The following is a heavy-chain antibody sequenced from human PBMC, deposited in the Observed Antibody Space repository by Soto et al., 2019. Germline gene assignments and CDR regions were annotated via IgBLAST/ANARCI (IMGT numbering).Heavy chain of an antibody. CDR1: GYTFTSYD. D-gene: IGHD6-13*01. CDR3: ARRSIGRYSSSWLRGGEFDY. V-gene: IGHV1-8*01. CDR2: MNPNSGNT. J-gene: IGHJ4*02. Sequence: QVQLVQSGAEVKKPGASVKVSCKASGYTFTSYDINWVRQATGQGLEWMGWMNPNSGNTGYAQKLQGRVTMTRNTSISTAYMELGSLRSEDSAVYYCARRSIGRYSSSWLRGGEFDYWGQGTLVTVSS.